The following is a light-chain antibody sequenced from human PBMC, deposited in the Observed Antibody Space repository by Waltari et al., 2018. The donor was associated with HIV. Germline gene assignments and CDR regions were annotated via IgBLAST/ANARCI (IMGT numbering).Light chain of an antibody. CDR2: STN. J-gene: IGLJ2*01. CDR1: SGPVSTRYY. Sequence: QTVVTQEPSFSVSPGGTVPLTCGLTSGPVSTRYYPRWYQQTPGQAPRTLIYSTNTRSSGVPDRFSGSILGNKAALTITGAQADDESDYYCVLYMGSGMRVFGGGTKLTVL. V-gene: IGLV8-61*01. CDR3: VLYMGSGMRV.